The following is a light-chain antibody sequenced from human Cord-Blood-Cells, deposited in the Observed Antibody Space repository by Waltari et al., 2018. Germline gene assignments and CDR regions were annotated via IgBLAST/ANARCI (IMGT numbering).Light chain of an antibody. CDR1: SSDVGGYNY. J-gene: IGLJ2*01. V-gene: IGLV2-14*01. CDR3: SSYTSSSTVV. Sequence: QSALTQPASVSGSPGQSITISCTGTSSDVGGYNYVSWYQQHPAKAPKLMIYDVSNRPSGVSNRFSGSKSGNTACLTISGLQAEDEADYYCSSYTSSSTVVFGGGTKLTVL. CDR2: DVS.